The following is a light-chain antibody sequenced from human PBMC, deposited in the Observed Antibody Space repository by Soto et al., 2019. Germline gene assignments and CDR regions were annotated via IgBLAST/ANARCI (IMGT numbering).Light chain of an antibody. J-gene: IGKJ3*01. Sequence: DIVMTQSPDSLAVSLGERATINCKSSQSVLYSSNNKNYLAWYQQKPGQPPKLLIYWASTRESGVPDRFSGSGSGKDFTLTISSLQAEDVAVYYCQQYYSTPRLTFGPGTKVDIK. CDR2: WAS. V-gene: IGKV4-1*01. CDR3: QQYYSTPRLT. CDR1: QSVLYSSNNKNY.